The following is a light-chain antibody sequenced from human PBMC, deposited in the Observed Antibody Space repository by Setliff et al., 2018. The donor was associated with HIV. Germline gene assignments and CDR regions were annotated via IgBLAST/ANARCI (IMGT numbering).Light chain of an antibody. Sequence: QSALTQPRSVSGSPGQSVSISCTGTSRDVGGYNSVSWYQQHPGKAPKLIIYDVTKRPSGVPDRFSGSKSDSTASLTVSGLQVEDEADYYCCSYAGFNSLIFGGGTK. CDR1: SRDVGGYNS. CDR3: CSYAGFNSLI. J-gene: IGLJ2*01. V-gene: IGLV2-11*01. CDR2: DVT.